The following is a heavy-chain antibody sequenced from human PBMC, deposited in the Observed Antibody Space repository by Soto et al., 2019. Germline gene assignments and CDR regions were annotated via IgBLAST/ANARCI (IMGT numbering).Heavy chain of an antibody. CDR2: ISSASSYT. CDR1: GFTFSSYG. J-gene: IGHJ4*02. Sequence: GGSLRLSCAASGFTFSSYGMHWVRQAPGKGLEWVSSISSASSYTYYADSVKGRFTISRDNAKNSLFLQMNSLRAEDTAVYYCARVKTGSAAGIGSPADYWGQGTLVTVSS. V-gene: IGHV3-21*01. CDR3: ARVKTGSAAGIGSPADY. D-gene: IGHD6-13*01.